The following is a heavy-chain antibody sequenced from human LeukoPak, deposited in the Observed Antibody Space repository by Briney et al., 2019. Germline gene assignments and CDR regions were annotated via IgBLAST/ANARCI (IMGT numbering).Heavy chain of an antibody. Sequence: GGSLRLSCAASGFTVSSNYMNWVRQAPGKGLEWVSVIYSSGHAYYADSVKGRFTISRDNSKNTLYLQMNSLRAEDTAVYYCVRDRRHSDNTGFYYVGFDYWGQGTLVTVSS. J-gene: IGHJ4*02. CDR3: VRDRRHSDNTGFYYVGFDY. CDR1: GFTVSSNY. V-gene: IGHV3-53*01. D-gene: IGHD3-22*01. CDR2: IYSSGHA.